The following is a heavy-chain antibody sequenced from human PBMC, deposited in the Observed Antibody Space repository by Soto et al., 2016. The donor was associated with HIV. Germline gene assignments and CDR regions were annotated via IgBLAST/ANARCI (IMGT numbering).Heavy chain of an antibody. V-gene: IGHV3-23*01. CDR2: IGGSGGSI. D-gene: IGHD2-15*01. J-gene: IGHJ4*02. CDR3: ARARYCSGGSCYLDY. CDR1: GFTFDSYT. Sequence: DVELLESGGTLVQPGGSLRISCEASGFTFDSYTMNWVRQAPGKGLEWVSGIGGSGGSIYYGDSVTGRFTISRDNSKNTLYLQMNSLGVEDTAVYYCARARYCSGGSCYLDYWGQGTLVAVSS.